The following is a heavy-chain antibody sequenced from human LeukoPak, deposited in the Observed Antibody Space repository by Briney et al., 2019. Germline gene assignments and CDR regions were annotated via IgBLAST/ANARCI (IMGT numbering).Heavy chain of an antibody. Sequence: ASVTVSCKASGYTFTSYAMRWVRQAPGQRLECMGWINTGNGNTKYSQKFQGRVTITRDTSASTAYMDLSSLRSEDTAVYYCARNTETAIPLPYYFDYWGQGTLVTVSS. D-gene: IGHD2-21*02. CDR1: GYTFTSYA. V-gene: IGHV1-3*04. CDR3: ARNTETAIPLPYYFDY. CDR2: INTGNGNT. J-gene: IGHJ4*02.